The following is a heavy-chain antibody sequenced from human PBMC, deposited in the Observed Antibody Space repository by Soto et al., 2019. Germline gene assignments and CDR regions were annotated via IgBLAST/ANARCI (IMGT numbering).Heavy chain of an antibody. Sequence: QVQLVESGGGLVKPGGSLRLSCAASGFTFSDYYMSWIRQAPGKGLEWVSYISSSSSYTNYADSVKGRFTISRDNAKNSLYLQMNSLRAEDTAVYYCARAFGPGTVTTVRGYYGMDVWGQGTTVTVSS. CDR1: GFTFSDYY. D-gene: IGHD4-17*01. V-gene: IGHV3-11*05. CDR2: ISSSSSYT. J-gene: IGHJ6*02. CDR3: ARAFGPGTVTTVRGYYGMDV.